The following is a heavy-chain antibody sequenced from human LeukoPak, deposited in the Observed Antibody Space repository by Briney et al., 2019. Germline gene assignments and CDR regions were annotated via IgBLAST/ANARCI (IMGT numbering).Heavy chain of an antibody. CDR1: GGSFSGYY. Sequence: SETLSLTCAVYGGSFSGYYWSWIRQPPGKGLEWIGEINHSGSTNYNPSLKSRVTISVDTSKNQFSLKLSSVTAADTAVYYCARHRRGGYSYGERRNYCYFDYWGQGTLVTVSS. J-gene: IGHJ4*02. V-gene: IGHV4-34*01. CDR3: ARHRRGGYSYGERRNYCYFDY. CDR2: INHSGST. D-gene: IGHD5-18*01.